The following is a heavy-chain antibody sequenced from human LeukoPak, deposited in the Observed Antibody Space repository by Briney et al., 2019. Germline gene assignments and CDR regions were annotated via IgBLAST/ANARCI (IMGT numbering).Heavy chain of an antibody. CDR1: AYTFTSYD. V-gene: IGHV1-8*01. D-gene: IGHD5-18*01. J-gene: IGHJ3*02. Sequence: EAAVTASCKASAYTFTSYDINWVRQATAQGMEWMGWMNPNSGNTGYAQKFQGRVTMTRNNPISTAYMELSSLRSEDKAVDYCARSGYSYGWNDAFDIWGQGTMVTVSS. CDR3: ARSGYSYGWNDAFDI. CDR2: MNPNSGNT.